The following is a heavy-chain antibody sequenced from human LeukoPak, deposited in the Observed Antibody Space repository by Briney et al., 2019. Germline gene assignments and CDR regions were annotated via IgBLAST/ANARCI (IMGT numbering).Heavy chain of an antibody. CDR1: GFTFSSYE. Sequence: GGSLRLSCAASGFTFSSYEMNWVRQAPGKGLEWVSYISSSGSTIYYADSVKGRFTISRDNSKNTLYLQMNSLRAEDTAVYYCARWGDYYDSSGYYFRAFDIWGQGTMVTVSS. D-gene: IGHD3-22*01. V-gene: IGHV3-48*03. CDR2: ISSSGSTI. J-gene: IGHJ3*02. CDR3: ARWGDYYDSSGYYFRAFDI.